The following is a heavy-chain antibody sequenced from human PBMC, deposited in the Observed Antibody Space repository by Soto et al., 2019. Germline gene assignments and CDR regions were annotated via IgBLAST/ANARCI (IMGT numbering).Heavy chain of an antibody. CDR2: ISGSGGST. J-gene: IGHJ6*03. CDR1: GFTFSSYA. CDR3: AKEDGAGTCTYYYYYMDV. Sequence: EVQLLESGGGLVQPGGSLRLSCAASGFTFSSYAMSWVRQAPGKGLEWVSAISGSGGSTYYADSVKGRFTISRDNAKNTLYLQMNRLRAEDTAVYYWAKEDGAGTCTYYYYYMDVWGKGSTVAVSS. D-gene: IGHD3-10*01. V-gene: IGHV3-23*01.